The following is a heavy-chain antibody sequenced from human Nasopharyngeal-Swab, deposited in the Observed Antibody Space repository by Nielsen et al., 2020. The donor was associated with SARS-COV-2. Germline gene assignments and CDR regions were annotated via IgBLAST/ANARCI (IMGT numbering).Heavy chain of an antibody. J-gene: IGHJ6*02. CDR1: GGSISSYY. V-gene: IGHV4-59*08. CDR2: IYYSGST. D-gene: IGHD2-8*02. CDR3: ARLSGDYYYGMDV. Sequence: SETLSLTCTVSGGSISSYYWSWIRKPPGKGLEWIGYIYYSGSTNYNPSLKSRVTISVDTSKNQFSLKLSSVTAADTAVYYCARLSGDYYYGMDVWGQGTTVTVSS.